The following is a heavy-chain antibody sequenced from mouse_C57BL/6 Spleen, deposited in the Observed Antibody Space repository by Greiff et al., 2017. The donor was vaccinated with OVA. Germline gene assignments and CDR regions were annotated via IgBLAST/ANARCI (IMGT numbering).Heavy chain of an antibody. J-gene: IGHJ2*01. CDR1: GFSFNTYA. CDR2: IRSKSNNYAT. Sequence: EVQGVESGGGLVQPKGSLKLSCAASGFSFNTYAMNWVRQAPGKGLEWVARIRSKSNNYATYYADSVKDRFTISRDDSESMLYLQMNNLKTEDTAMYYCVRGYYGYFDDWGQGTTLTVSS. D-gene: IGHD1-1*01. CDR3: VRGYYGYFDD. V-gene: IGHV10-1*01.